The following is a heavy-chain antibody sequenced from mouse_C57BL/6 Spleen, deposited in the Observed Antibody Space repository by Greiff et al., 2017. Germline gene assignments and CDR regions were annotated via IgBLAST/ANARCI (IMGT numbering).Heavy chain of an antibody. CDR3: TTSGYSNYSLDD. D-gene: IGHD2-5*01. CDR2: IDPENGDT. Sequence: VQLQQSGAELVRPGASVKLSCTASGFNIKDDYMHWVKQRPEQGLEWIGWIDPENGDTEYASKFQGKATITADTSSNTAYLQLSSLTSEDTAVYYCTTSGYSNYSLDDWGQGTTLTVSS. J-gene: IGHJ2*01. CDR1: GFNIKDDY. V-gene: IGHV14-4*01.